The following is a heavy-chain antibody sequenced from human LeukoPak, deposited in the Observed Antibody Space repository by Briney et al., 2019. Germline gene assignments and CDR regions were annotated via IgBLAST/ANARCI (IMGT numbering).Heavy chain of an antibody. D-gene: IGHD2-21*02. CDR1: GYTFTSYA. CDR2: ISAYNGNT. V-gene: IGHV1-18*01. CDR3: ARGGSVVTAAHYFDY. J-gene: IGHJ4*02. Sequence: ASVKVSCKASGYTFTSYAISWVRQAPGQGLEWMGWISAYNGNTNYAQKPQGRVTMTTDTSTSTAYMELRSLRSDDTAVYYCARGGSVVTAAHYFDYWGQGTLVTVSS.